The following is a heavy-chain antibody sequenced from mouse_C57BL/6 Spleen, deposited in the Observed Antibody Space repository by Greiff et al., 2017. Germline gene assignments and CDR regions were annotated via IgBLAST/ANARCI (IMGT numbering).Heavy chain of an antibody. CDR1: GYTFTSYW. V-gene: IGHV1-59*01. Sequence: VQLQQPGAELVRPGPSVKLSCKASGYTFTSYWMHWVKQRPGQGLEWIGGIDPSDSYTNYNQKFKGKATLTVDTSSSTAYMQLSSLTSEDSAVYYCASYAYAMDYWGQGTSVTVSS. CDR2: IDPSDSYT. CDR3: ASYAYAMDY. J-gene: IGHJ4*01. D-gene: IGHD2-12*01.